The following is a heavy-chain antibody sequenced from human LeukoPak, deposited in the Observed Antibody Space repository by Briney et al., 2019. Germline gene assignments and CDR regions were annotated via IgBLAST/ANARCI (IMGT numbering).Heavy chain of an antibody. CDR2: TKGDESEQ. D-gene: IGHD3-3*01. CDR3: ARDFWGAYRVDYFDY. Sequence: PGGSLRLSCTATGFTFSSYWMSWVRQAPGKGLEWVANTKGDESEQYTLDSVKGRFTVSRDYAKSSMSLQMNSLRAEDTAIYYCARDFWGAYRVDYFDYWGQGTLVTVSS. V-gene: IGHV3-7*01. CDR1: GFTFSSYW. J-gene: IGHJ4*02.